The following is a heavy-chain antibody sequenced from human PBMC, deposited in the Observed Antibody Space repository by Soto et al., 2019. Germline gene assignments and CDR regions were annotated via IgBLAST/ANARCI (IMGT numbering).Heavy chain of an antibody. CDR2: VHNSGRT. CDR1: GVSITTSTYY. Sequence: SETLSLTCAVSGVSITTSTYYWGWVRQPPGKGLEYLGHVHNSGRTDYNPSLGGRVTMSLDTSENQFSLRLNSVTVADSAIYYCAATIEYRNNWFDPWGQGTLVTVSS. J-gene: IGHJ5*02. V-gene: IGHV4-39*01. CDR3: AATIEYRNNWFDP. D-gene: IGHD5-12*01.